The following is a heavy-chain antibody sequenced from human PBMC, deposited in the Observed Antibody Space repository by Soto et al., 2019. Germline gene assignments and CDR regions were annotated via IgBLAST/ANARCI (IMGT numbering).Heavy chain of an antibody. V-gene: IGHV4-4*07. Sequence: XASLSLTCNVCGACITDYCWVWIRQPAGKGLEWIGRIFSSGSTNYNPSLNGRITMSLDTSKNQFSLKLNSATATDTAVYFCARDQGVVVTADNWFDPWGQGILVTVSS. J-gene: IGHJ5*02. CDR1: GACITDYC. D-gene: IGHD2-21*02. CDR2: IFSSGST. CDR3: ARDQGVVVTADNWFDP.